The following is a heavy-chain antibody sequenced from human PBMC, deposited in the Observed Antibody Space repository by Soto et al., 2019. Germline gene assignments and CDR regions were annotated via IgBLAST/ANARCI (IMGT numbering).Heavy chain of an antibody. CDR1: GFTFSNYW. Sequence: EVQLVESGGGLAQPGGSLRLSCAASGFTFSNYWIHWVRQTPGKGLVWVSRIYNDGTISNYADSVKGRFTISRDNAKNTVYVQMNSLSVEDTAVYYCGRAVIGFPVDPWGQGTLVTVSS. V-gene: IGHV3-74*01. D-gene: IGHD2-21*01. J-gene: IGHJ5*02. CDR2: IYNDGTIS. CDR3: GRAVIGFPVDP.